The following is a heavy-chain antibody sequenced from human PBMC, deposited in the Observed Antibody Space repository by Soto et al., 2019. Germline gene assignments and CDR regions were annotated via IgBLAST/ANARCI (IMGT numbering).Heavy chain of an antibody. CDR2: ISYDGSNK. CDR3: AKVGSTQQLEPYYYYYGMDV. CDR1: GFTFSSYG. Sequence: PGGSLRLSFAASGFTFSSYGMHWVRQAPGKGLEWVAVISYDGSNKYYADSVKGRFTISRDNSKNTLYLQMNSLRAEDTAVYYCAKVGSTQQLEPYYYYYGMDVWGQGTTVTVSS. D-gene: IGHD6-13*01. J-gene: IGHJ6*02. V-gene: IGHV3-30*18.